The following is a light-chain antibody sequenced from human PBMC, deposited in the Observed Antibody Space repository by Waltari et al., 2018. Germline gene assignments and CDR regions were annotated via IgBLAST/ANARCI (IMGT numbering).Light chain of an antibody. J-gene: IGKJ1*01. Sequence: DIVLTLSPGTLSLSPGASATLSCRASQSVSRALAWYQQKPGQAPRLLIYDASRRATGIPDRFSGSVSGTDFSLTITRLEPEDFAVYYCQHYVRLPATFGQGTKVEIK. CDR3: QHYVRLPAT. CDR1: QSVSRA. V-gene: IGKV3-20*01. CDR2: DAS.